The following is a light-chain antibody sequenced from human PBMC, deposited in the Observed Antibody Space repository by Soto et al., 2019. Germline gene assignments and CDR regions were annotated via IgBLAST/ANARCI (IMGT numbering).Light chain of an antibody. J-gene: IGKJ5*01. CDR2: GAS. CDR3: QQGYSTPVT. Sequence: IHMTQSPSALSPSVGERVTLTCRACQSISRHLNWYQQKPGRAPRLLIYGASNLQSGVPSRFSGSGSGTDFTLTISSLLPEDFATYYCQQGYSTPVTFGQGTRLEIK. V-gene: IGKV1-39*01. CDR1: QSISRH.